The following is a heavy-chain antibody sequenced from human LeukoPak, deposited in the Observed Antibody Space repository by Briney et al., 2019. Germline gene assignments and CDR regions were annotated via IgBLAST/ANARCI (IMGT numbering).Heavy chain of an antibody. CDR3: ARGGYCSGGSCFAIVWEYGMDV. Sequence: SVKVSCKASGGTFSSYAISWVRQAPGQGLEWMGGIIPIFGTANCAQKFQGRVTITADESTSTAYMELSSLRSEDTAVYYCARGGYCSGGSCFAIVWEYGMDVWGQGTTVTVSS. CDR2: IIPIFGTA. V-gene: IGHV1-69*01. D-gene: IGHD2-15*01. J-gene: IGHJ6*02. CDR1: GGTFSSYA.